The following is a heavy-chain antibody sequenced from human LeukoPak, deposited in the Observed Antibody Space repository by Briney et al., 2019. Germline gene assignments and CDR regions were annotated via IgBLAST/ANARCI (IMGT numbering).Heavy chain of an antibody. CDR1: GGTFSGSA. Sequence: ASVKVSCKASGGTFSGSAFIWVRQASGQGLEWMGGIIPIFGTPNYAQKFQGRVTITADESTSTAYMELSRLRSEDTAAYYCASALGSSWYFYDYWGQGTLVTVSS. CDR2: IIPIFGTP. D-gene: IGHD6-13*01. CDR3: ASALGSSWYFYDY. J-gene: IGHJ4*02. V-gene: IGHV1-69*13.